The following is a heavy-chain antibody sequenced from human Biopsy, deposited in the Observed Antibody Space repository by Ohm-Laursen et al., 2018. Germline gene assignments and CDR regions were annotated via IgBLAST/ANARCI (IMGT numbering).Heavy chain of an antibody. V-gene: IGHV4-59*01. CDR3: ARDRGYYSDRTVPGYFDL. CDR2: VYYTGST. J-gene: IGHJ2*01. Sequence: GTLSLTCTVSGDSISSYYWSWIRQPPGKGLHWLGYVYYTGSTDYNPSLQSRVTISVGTSKNHFSLRLRSVTPPDTAIYYCARDRGYYSDRTVPGYFDLWGRGTLVTVSS. CDR1: GDSISSYY. D-gene: IGHD3-22*01.